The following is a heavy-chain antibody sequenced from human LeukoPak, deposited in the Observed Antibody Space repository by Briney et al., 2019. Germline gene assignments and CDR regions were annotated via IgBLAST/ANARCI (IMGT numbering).Heavy chain of an antibody. D-gene: IGHD3-22*01. V-gene: IGHV4-59*01. CDR1: GGSISSYY. CDR3: ARAGQYYHDSAGYFPDF. Sequence: SETLSLTCTVSGGSISSYYWSWIRQPPGKGLEWIGYIYYSGSTNYNPSLKSRVTISVDTSKNQFSLKLSSVTAADTAVYYCARAGQYYHDSAGYFPDFWGQGTLVTVSS. J-gene: IGHJ4*02. CDR2: IYYSGST.